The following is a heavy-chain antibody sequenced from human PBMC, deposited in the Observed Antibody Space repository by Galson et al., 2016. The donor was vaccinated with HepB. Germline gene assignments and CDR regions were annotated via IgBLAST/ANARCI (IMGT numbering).Heavy chain of an antibody. J-gene: IGHJ4*02. Sequence: EPLSLTCTVSGGSISSYYWSWIRQPPGKGLEWIGYIYYSGSTDYNPSLKSRVAISVDTSKNQFSLKLSSVTAADTAVYYCARVSALTTFFDYWGQGTLVTVSS. V-gene: IGHV4-59*01. CDR1: GGSISSYY. CDR2: IYYSGST. CDR3: ARVSALTTFFDY. D-gene: IGHD1-1*01.